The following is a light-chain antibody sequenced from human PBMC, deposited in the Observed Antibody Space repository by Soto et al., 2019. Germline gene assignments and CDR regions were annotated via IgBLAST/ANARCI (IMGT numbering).Light chain of an antibody. Sequence: QSVLTQPASVSGSPGQSITISCTGTSSDVGGYNYVSWYQQHPGKAPKLMIYDVSNRPSGVSNRFPGSKSGNTASLTISGLQAEDEADYYCSSYTSSSTLLDVFGTGTKVTVL. J-gene: IGLJ1*01. CDR1: SSDVGGYNY. CDR3: SSYTSSSTLLDV. V-gene: IGLV2-14*01. CDR2: DVS.